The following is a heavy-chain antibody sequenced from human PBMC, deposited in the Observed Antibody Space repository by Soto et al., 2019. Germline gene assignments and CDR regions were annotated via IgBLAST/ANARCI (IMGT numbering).Heavy chain of an antibody. Sequence: EVQLVESGGGLVQPGGSLRLSCAASGFNVNNNYMSWVRQAPGKGLEWVSVIYSGGSTYYADSVKGRFTISRDNSKNTVYLQMNSLRAEDTAVFYCARKTTDWYFDLWGRGTLVTVSS. CDR3: ARKTTDWYFDL. CDR1: GFNVNNNY. CDR2: IYSGGST. J-gene: IGHJ2*01. V-gene: IGHV3-66*01.